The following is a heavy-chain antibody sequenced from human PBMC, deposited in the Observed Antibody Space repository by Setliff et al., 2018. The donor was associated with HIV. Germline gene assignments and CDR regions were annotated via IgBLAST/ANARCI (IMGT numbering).Heavy chain of an antibody. Sequence: TGGSLRLSCAASGFSLSYHGMHWVRQAPGKGLEWVAIIWYDGSNEYYADSVKGRFTISRDNSKNTLYLQMNSLRAEDTAEYYCAKRGYDSSALRAFDAFDIWGQGTLVTVSS. CDR3: AKRGYDSSALRAFDAFDI. D-gene: IGHD3-22*01. CDR1: GFSLSYHG. CDR2: IWYDGSNE. V-gene: IGHV3-33*06. J-gene: IGHJ3*02.